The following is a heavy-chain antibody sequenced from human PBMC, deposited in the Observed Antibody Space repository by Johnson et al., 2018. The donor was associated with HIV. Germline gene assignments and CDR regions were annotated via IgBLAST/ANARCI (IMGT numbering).Heavy chain of an antibody. Sequence: VQLVESGGGVVQPGRSLRLSCAASRFTFSSYAIHWVRQAPGKGLEWVAVIWYDGSNKYYADSVKGRFTISRDNSYNTLYLQMNSLRAEDTAVYYCARGVGPSAFDIWGQGTMVTVSS. V-gene: IGHV3-33*01. J-gene: IGHJ3*02. D-gene: IGHD1-26*01. CDR1: RFTFSSYA. CDR3: ARGVGPSAFDI. CDR2: IWYDGSNK.